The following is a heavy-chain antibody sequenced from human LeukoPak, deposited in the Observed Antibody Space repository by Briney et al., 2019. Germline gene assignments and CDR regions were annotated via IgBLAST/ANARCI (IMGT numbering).Heavy chain of an antibody. J-gene: IGHJ5*02. Sequence: ASVKVSCKASGYTFTGYYMHWVRQAPGQGLEWMGWINPNSGGTNYAQKFQGWVTMTRDTSISTAYMELSRLRSDDTAVYYCAGGACPQGGVIIDNWFDPWGQGTLVTVSS. CDR1: GYTFTGYY. CDR2: INPNSGGT. D-gene: IGHD3-10*01. CDR3: AGGACPQGGVIIDNWFDP. V-gene: IGHV1-2*04.